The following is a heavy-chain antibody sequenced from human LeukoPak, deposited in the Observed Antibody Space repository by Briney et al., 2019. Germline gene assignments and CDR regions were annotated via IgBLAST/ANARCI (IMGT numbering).Heavy chain of an antibody. Sequence: PGGSLRLSCTASGFTLGSHDMHWVRQIPGQGLEWVAAVSSGFHAFFADSVQGRFTVSRDNAKNTLYLQMNSLRAEDTAVYYCARGRGVTGDYWGRGALVTVSS. D-gene: IGHD3-10*01. CDR1: GFTLGSHD. J-gene: IGHJ4*02. CDR3: ARGRGVTGDY. CDR2: VSSGFHA. V-gene: IGHV3-13*01.